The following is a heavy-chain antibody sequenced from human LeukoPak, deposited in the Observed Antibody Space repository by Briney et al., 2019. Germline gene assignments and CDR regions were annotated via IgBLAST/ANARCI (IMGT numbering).Heavy chain of an antibody. CDR1: GVSVSSRGYY. J-gene: IGHJ1*01. CDR2: IYYTGST. D-gene: IGHD3-10*01. CDR3: VKMLVRGVEGHF. Sequence: SETLSLTCTVSGVSVSSRGYYWSWICQRQGMELEWVGYIYYTGSTNYDPSLTSRVTLSVDTSKNQLSLKLTSVTAAATAVYYCVKMLVRGVEGHFWGRGRLVIV. V-gene: IGHV4-61*08.